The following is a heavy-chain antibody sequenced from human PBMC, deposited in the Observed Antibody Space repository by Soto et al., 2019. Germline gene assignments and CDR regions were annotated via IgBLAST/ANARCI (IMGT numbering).Heavy chain of an antibody. Sequence: SETLSLTCTVSGASIITDNYFWVWIRQSPRRGLELIGSISYSGRTYDNPSLQSRVTTSIDASKNQFSLKLTSVTTADTAVYYCARRRASDYGGNHHPYYFDRWGQGALVTVSS. D-gene: IGHD4-17*01. V-gene: IGHV4-39*01. J-gene: IGHJ4*02. CDR3: ARRRASDYGGNHHPYYFDR. CDR1: GASIITDNYF. CDR2: ISYSGRT.